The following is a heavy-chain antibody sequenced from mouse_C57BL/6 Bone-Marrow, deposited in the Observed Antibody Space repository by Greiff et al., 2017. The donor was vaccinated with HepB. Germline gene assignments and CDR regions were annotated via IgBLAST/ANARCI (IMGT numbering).Heavy chain of an antibody. D-gene: IGHD2-12*01. CDR3: ARSPLLESNDEGYYYAMDY. V-gene: IGHV1-61*01. CDR1: GYTFTSYW. CDR2: IYPSDSET. Sequence: VQLQQPGAELVRPGSSVKLSCKASGYTFTSYWLDWVKQRPGQGLEWIGNIYPSDSETHSNQKFKDKATLTVDKSSSTAYMQLSSLTSEDSAVDYCARSPLLESNDEGYYYAMDYWGQGTSVTVSS. J-gene: IGHJ4*01.